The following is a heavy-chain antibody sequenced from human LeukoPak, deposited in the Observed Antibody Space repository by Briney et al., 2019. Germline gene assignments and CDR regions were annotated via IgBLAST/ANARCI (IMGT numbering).Heavy chain of an antibody. CDR1: GFTFSSYG. D-gene: IGHD2-2*01. J-gene: IGHJ4*02. V-gene: IGHV3-23*01. CDR3: AKDRIASCCHLDY. CDR2: ISGSGGST. Sequence: GGSLRLSCAASGFTFSSYGMSWVRQAPGKGLEWVSAISGSGGSTYYADSVKGRFTISRANSKNTLYLQMNSLRAEDTAVYYCAKDRIASCCHLDYWGQGTLVTVSS.